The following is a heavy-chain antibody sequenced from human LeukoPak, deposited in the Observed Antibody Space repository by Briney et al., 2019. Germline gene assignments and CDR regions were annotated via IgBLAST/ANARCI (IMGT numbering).Heavy chain of an antibody. CDR2: IYYSGST. CDR1: GGSISSSSYY. D-gene: IGHD3-10*01. CDR3: ARRWFGEFPFDY. J-gene: IGHJ4*02. Sequence: SETLSLACTVSGGSISSSSYYWGWIRQPPGKGLEWIGSIYYSGSTYYNPSLKSRVTISVDTSKNQFSLKLSSVTAADTAVYYCARRWFGEFPFDYWGQGTLVTVSS. V-gene: IGHV4-39*01.